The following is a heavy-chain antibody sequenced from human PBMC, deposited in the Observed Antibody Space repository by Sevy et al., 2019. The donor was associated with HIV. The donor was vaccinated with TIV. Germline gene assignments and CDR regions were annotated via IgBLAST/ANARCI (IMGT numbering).Heavy chain of an antibody. CDR1: GYSFTSHW. CDR2: IYPDDSDT. J-gene: IGHJ4*02. CDR3: ATSRAGYFDSSGYYIY. Sequence: GESLKISCKGSGYSFTSHWIGWVRHMPGKGLEWMGIIYPDDSDTRYSPSFQGQVTFSADKSISIAYLQWSSLKASDTAMYYCATSRAGYFDSSGYYIYWGQGTLVTVSS. D-gene: IGHD3-22*01. V-gene: IGHV5-51*01.